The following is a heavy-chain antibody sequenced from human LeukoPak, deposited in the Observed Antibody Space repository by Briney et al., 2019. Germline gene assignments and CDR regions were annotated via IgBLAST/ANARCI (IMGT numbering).Heavy chain of an antibody. Sequence: PSETLSLTCTVSGGSISSSSYYWGWIRQPPGKGLEWIGSIYYSGSTYYNPSLKSRVTISVDTSKNQFSLKLSSVTAADTAVYYCARQWWELLSFDYRGQGTLVTVS. CDR1: GGSISSSSYY. J-gene: IGHJ4*02. V-gene: IGHV4-39*01. CDR2: IYYSGST. D-gene: IGHD1-26*01. CDR3: ARQWWELLSFDY.